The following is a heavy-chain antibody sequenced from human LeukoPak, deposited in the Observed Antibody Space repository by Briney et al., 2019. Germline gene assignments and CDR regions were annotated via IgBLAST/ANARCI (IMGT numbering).Heavy chain of an antibody. CDR3: ARDPSNFDWLLYSYFDY. J-gene: IGHJ4*02. CDR2: ISSSSNYI. V-gene: IGHV3-21*01. Sequence: PGGSLRLSCAASGFTFSSNAMTWVRQAPEKGLEWVSSISSSSNYIYYADSVKGRFTISRDNAKNSLYLQMNSLRAEDTAVYYCARDPSNFDWLLYSYFDYWGQGTLVTVSS. CDR1: GFTFSSNA. D-gene: IGHD3-9*01.